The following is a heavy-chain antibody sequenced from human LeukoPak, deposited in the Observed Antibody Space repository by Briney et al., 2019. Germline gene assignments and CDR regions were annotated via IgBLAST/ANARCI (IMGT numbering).Heavy chain of an antibody. J-gene: IGHJ4*02. V-gene: IGHV3-30-3*01. D-gene: IGHD1-1*01. CDR3: ARGKPETRYPFGAPYFDY. CDR2: ISYDLSIK. CDR1: GFNLSSCA. Sequence: GGSLRLSCAASGFNLSSCAMYWVRQAPGKGLEWVAIISYDLSIKYYADSVKGRFTISRDISKNTLYLQMNSLRVEDTAVYYCARGKPETRYPFGAPYFDYWGQGTLVTVSS.